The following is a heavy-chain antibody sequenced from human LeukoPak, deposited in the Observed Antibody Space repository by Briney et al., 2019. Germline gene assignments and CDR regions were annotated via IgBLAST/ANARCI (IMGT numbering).Heavy chain of an antibody. V-gene: IGHV4-61*02. Sequence: PSQTLSLTCTVSGGSISSCSYYWSWIRQPAGMGLEWIGRIYTSGSNNHNPSLKSRITISIYTAKNKSSLKLSSVTAADTAVYYCARDDSGYVGKWFDPWGQGTLVTVSS. J-gene: IGHJ5*02. CDR2: IYTSGSN. CDR3: ARDDSGYVGKWFDP. D-gene: IGHD5-12*01. CDR1: GGSISSCSYY.